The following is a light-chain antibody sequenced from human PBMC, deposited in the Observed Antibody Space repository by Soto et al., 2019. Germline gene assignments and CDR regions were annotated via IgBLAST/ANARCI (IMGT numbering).Light chain of an antibody. CDR3: QKYNSAPWT. CDR2: GAS. J-gene: IGKJ1*01. CDR1: QGISSY. Sequence: DIQMTQSPSSLSASVGDRVTITCRASQGISSYLAWYQQRPGQVPKLLLYGASTLHSGVSSRFSGSGAGTEFTLTISSLQPEDVATYYCQKYNSAPWTFGQGTKVEV. V-gene: IGKV1-27*01.